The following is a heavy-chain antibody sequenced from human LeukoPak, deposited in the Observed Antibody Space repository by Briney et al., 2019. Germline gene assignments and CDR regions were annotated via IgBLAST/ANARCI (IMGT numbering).Heavy chain of an antibody. CDR2: IYYSGST. CDR1: GGSISSYY. J-gene: IGHJ6*02. CDR3: ARHTGYYDILTGYYSYYGMDV. Sequence: SETLSLTCTVSGGSISSYYWSWLRQPPGKGLEWIGYIYYSGSTNYNPSLKSRVTISVDTFKNQFSLKLSSVTATDTAVYYCARHTGYYDILTGYYSYYGMDVWGQGTTVTVSS. V-gene: IGHV4-59*08. D-gene: IGHD3-9*01.